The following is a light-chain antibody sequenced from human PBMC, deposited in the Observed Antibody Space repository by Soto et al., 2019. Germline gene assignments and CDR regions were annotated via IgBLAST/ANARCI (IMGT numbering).Light chain of an antibody. CDR2: DAS. CDR1: QSVSTY. CDR3: QQRRSGPPTIT. V-gene: IGKV3-11*01. Sequence: EIVLTQSPATLSLSPGERATLSCRASQSVSTYLAWYQQRPGQAPRLLIYDASYRATDIPPRFSGSGSGTDLTLTISSLEAEDFAVYYCQQRRSGPPTITFGQGTRLDIK. J-gene: IGKJ5*01.